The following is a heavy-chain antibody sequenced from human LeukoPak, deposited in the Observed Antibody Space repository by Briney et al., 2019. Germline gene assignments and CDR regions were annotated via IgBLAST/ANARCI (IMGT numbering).Heavy chain of an antibody. CDR3: ARGSPTYYYDSSGFHY. V-gene: IGHV4-59*01. CDR2: IYYSGST. D-gene: IGHD3-22*01. CDR1: GGSISSYY. Sequence: SETLSLTCTVSGGSISSYYWSWIRQPPGKGLEWIGYIYYSGSTNYNPSLKSRVTISVDTSKNQFSLKLSSVTAADTAVYYCARGSPTYYYDSSGFHYWGQGTLVTVSS. J-gene: IGHJ4*02.